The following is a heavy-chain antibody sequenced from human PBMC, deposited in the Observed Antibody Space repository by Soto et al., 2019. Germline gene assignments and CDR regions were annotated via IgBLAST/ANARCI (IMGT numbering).Heavy chain of an antibody. CDR3: ARHPLDIVVVQAAPSKGYYYFGMDV. V-gene: IGHV5-51*01. CDR2: IYPGDSDT. J-gene: IGHJ6*02. D-gene: IGHD2-2*01. CDR1: GYIFTNYW. Sequence: PGESLKISCQGSGYIFTNYWIGWVRQMPGKGLEWMGIIYPGDSDTRYSPSFQGQVTISADKSISTAYLQWSSLKASDTAMYYCARHPLDIVVVQAAPSKGYYYFGMDVWGQGTTVTVSS.